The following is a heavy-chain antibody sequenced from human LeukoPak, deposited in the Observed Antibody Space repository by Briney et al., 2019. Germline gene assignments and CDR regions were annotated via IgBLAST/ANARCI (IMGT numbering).Heavy chain of an antibody. J-gene: IGHJ4*02. CDR2: IKTKTDGGTT. D-gene: IGHD2-21*02. Sequence: GGSLRLSCAASGFTFNNAWMSWVRQVPGKGLEWVGRIKTKTDGGTTDYAAPVKGRFTISRDDSKNTLYLQMNNLKTEDTAVYYCITLHNVVVTAGQNWGQGTLVTVSS. CDR1: GFTFNNAW. V-gene: IGHV3-15*01. CDR3: ITLHNVVVTAGQN.